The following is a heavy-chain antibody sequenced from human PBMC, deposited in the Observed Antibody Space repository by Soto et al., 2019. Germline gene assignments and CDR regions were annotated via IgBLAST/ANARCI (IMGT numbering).Heavy chain of an antibody. CDR3: ARGPERCSDGYWYFDL. J-gene: IGHJ2*01. D-gene: IGHD2-15*01. Sequence: QVQLVQSGAEVKKPGASVKVPCKASGYTFTSYYMHWVRQAPGQGLEWMGIINPSGGSTSYAQKFQGGVTMPRDTSTSRVYRELSSLRSDDTAVYYCARGPERCSDGYWYFDLWGRGPLVTVSS. CDR2: INPSGGST. CDR1: GYTFTSYY. V-gene: IGHV1-46*03.